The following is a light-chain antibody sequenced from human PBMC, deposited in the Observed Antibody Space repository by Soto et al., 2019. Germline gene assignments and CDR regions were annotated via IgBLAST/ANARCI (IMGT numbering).Light chain of an antibody. V-gene: IGKV3-15*01. CDR2: GAA. J-gene: IGKJ2*01. CDR1: HSVGSD. Sequence: EIVMTQSPATLSVSPGDTATLSCRASHSVGSDLAWYQVKPGQAPRLLIYGAATRAIGIPGRFSGSGTRTEFSLTISSLQSEDSAVYYCQQYNIWPLYTFGQGTNLEIK. CDR3: QQYNIWPLYT.